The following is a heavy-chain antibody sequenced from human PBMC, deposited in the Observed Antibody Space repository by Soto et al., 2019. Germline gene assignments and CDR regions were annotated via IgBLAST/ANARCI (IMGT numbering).Heavy chain of an antibody. CDR3: ARDLYNWNYLYYGMDV. CDR2: IYYSGST. V-gene: IGHV4-30-4*01. D-gene: IGHD1-7*01. CDR1: GGSISSGDYY. Sequence: SETLSLTCTVSGGSISSGDYYWSWIRQPPGKGLEWIGYIYYSGSTYYNPSLKSRVTISVDTSKNQFSLKLSSVTAADTAVYYCARDLYNWNYLYYGMDVWGQGTTVTVSS. J-gene: IGHJ6*02.